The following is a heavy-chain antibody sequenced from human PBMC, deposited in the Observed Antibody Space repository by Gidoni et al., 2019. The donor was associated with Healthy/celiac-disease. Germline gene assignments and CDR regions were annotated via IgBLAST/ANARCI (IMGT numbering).Heavy chain of an antibody. D-gene: IGHD6-13*01. CDR2: IYYSGST. J-gene: IGHJ4*02. V-gene: IGHV4-59*01. CDR3: ARARVLGSSSWYQHHYFDY. CDR1: GGSISSYY. Sequence: QVQLQESGPGLVKPSETLSLTCTVSGGSISSYYWSWIRQPPGKGLEWIGYIYYSGSTNYNPSLKSRVTISVDTSKNQFSLKLSSVTAADTAVYYCARARVLGSSSWYQHHYFDYWGQGTLVTVSS.